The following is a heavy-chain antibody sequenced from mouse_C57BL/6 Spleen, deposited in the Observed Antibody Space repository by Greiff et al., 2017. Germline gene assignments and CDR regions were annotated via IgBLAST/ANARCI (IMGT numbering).Heavy chain of an antibody. Sequence: QVQLQQPGAELVKPGASVKLSCKASGYTFTSYWMHWVKQRPGQGLEWIGMIHPNSGSTNYNEKFKSKATLTVDKSSTTAYMQLSSLTSEDSAVYYCARTGGSSSYWYFDVWGTGTTVTVSS. V-gene: IGHV1-64*01. D-gene: IGHD1-1*01. CDR2: IHPNSGST. J-gene: IGHJ1*03. CDR1: GYTFTSYW. CDR3: ARTGGSSSYWYFDV.